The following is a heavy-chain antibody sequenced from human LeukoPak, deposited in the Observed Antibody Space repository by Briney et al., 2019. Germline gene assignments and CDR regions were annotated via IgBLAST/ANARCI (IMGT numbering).Heavy chain of an antibody. D-gene: IGHD3-22*01. CDR2: INHSGST. V-gene: IGHV4-34*01. CDR3: ARELIHDSSGYYQFFDY. CDR1: GGSFSGYY. J-gene: IGHJ4*02. Sequence: PSETLSLTCAVYGGSFSGYYWSWIRQPPGKGLEWIGEINHSGSTNYNPSLKSRVTISVDTSKNQFSLKLSSVTAADTAVYYCARELIHDSSGYYQFFDYWGQGTLVTVSS.